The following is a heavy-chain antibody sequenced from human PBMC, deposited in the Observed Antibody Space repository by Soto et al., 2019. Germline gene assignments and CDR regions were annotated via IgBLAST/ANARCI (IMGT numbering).Heavy chain of an antibody. CDR3: ARDWGGNTISYYYFDH. J-gene: IGHJ2*01. CDR2: IKQDGIEK. V-gene: IGHV3-7*03. Sequence: GGSLRLSXAASGFTFSSHWMSWVRQAPGKGLEWVANIKQDGIEKYYVDSVMGRFTISRDNSKNTVYLQMNSLRAEDTAVYYCARDWGGNTISYYYFDHWGRGTLVTVSS. CDR1: GFTFSSHW. D-gene: IGHD1-26*01.